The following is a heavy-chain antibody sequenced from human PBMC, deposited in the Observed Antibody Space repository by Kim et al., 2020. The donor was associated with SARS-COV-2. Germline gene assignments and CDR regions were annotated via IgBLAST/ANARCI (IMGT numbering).Heavy chain of an antibody. Sequence: GGSLRLSCAASGFTFSSYEMNWVRQAPGKGLEWVSYISSSGSTIYYADSVKGRFTISRDNAKNSLYLQMNSLRAEDTAVYYCARDQKRDTMIVVVKYWYFDLWGRGTLVTVSS. CDR1: GFTFSSYE. CDR2: ISSSGSTI. CDR3: ARDQKRDTMIVVVKYWYFDL. J-gene: IGHJ2*01. D-gene: IGHD3-22*01. V-gene: IGHV3-48*03.